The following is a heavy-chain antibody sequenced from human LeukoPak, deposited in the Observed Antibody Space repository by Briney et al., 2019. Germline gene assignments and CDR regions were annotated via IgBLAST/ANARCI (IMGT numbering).Heavy chain of an antibody. CDR1: GGSISSGGYY. CDR2: IYYSGST. D-gene: IGHD6-19*01. Sequence: PSETLSLTCTVSGGSISSGGYYWSWIRQHPGKGLEWIGYIYYSGSTYYNPSLKSRVTISVDTSKNQFSLKLSSATAADTAVYYCARAVDGSDAFDIWGQGTMVTVSS. V-gene: IGHV4-31*03. J-gene: IGHJ3*02. CDR3: ARAVDGSDAFDI.